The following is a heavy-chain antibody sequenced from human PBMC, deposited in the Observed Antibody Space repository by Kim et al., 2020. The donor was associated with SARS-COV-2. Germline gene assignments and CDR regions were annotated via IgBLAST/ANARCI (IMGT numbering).Heavy chain of an antibody. CDR1: GFTVSSNY. CDR3: ARDHLVRGPPTGGMDV. CDR2: IYSGGST. Sequence: GGSLRLSCAASGFTVSSNYMSWVRQAPGKGLEWVSVIYSGGSTYYADSVEGRFTISRDNSKNTLYLQLNSMRAEDTAVYYCARDHLVRGPPTGGMDVWG. D-gene: IGHD3-10*01. J-gene: IGHJ6*02. V-gene: IGHV3-66*01.